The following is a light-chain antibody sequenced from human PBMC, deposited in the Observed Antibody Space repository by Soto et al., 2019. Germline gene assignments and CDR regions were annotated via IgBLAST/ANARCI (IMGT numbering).Light chain of an antibody. CDR2: GAS. J-gene: IGKJ1*01. CDR3: EQYRRYPWT. CDR1: QTISSW. Sequence: DIRRTQCPSTLSLSVVDRVTITFRASQTISSWLDWYQQKPGKAPKLLIYGASSLESGVPSRFSGSGSGTEFTLTISSLQPDDFATYYCEQYRRYPWTFGQGTKVDIK. V-gene: IGKV1-5*01.